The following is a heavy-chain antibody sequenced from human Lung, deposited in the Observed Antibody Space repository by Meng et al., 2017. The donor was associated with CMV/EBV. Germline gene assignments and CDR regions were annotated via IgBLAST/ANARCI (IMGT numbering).Heavy chain of an antibody. D-gene: IGHD2-2*01. J-gene: IGHJ4*02. CDR2: IFSNDEK. Sequence: SGPXLVXPTATLTLTCTVPRFSLSNARMGVSWIRQPPGKALEWLAHIFSNDEKTYSTSLKSRLTISKDTSKSQVVLTMTNMDPVDTATYYCARILVVVPAANASFDYWGQGXLVTVSS. CDR1: RFSLSNARMG. CDR3: ARILVVVPAANASFDY. V-gene: IGHV2-26*01.